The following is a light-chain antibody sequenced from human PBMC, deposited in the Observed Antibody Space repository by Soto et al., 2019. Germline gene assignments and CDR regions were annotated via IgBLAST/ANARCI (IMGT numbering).Light chain of an antibody. CDR2: RAS. CDR1: QHVSSN. Sequence: EIVMTQSPATLSVSPGGSATLSCRASQHVSSNFAWYRQKPGQAPTLLIYRASTRAPGVPARFSGSGSGTEFTLTISSLQSEDFAVYCCQQYNKWPYTFGQGTKLEIK. V-gene: IGKV3-15*01. J-gene: IGKJ2*01. CDR3: QQYNKWPYT.